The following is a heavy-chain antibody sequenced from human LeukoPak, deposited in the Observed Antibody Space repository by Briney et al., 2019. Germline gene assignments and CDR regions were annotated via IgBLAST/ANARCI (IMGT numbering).Heavy chain of an antibody. CDR1: GFTFSNAW. J-gene: IGHJ4*02. CDR2: IKSQTDGGTT. Sequence: GGSLRLSCAASGFTFSNAWMSWVRQAPGKGLEWVGRIKSQTDGGTTDYAAPVKGRFTISRDDSKNTLYLQMSSLKTEDTALYCCTTDWRGSDYHDYWGQGTLVTVSS. V-gene: IGHV3-15*01. D-gene: IGHD3-3*01. CDR3: TTDWRGSDYHDY.